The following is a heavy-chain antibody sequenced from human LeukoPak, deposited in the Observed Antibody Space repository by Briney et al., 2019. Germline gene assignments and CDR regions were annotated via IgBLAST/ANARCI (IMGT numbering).Heavy chain of an antibody. CDR2: ISAYNGNT. Sequence: ASVKVSCKASGYTFTSYDISWVRQAPGQGLEWMGWISAYNGNTNYAQKLQGRVTMTTDTSTSTAYMELRSLRSDDTAVYYCARESDIAVAGTGYYFDYWGQGTLVTVSS. J-gene: IGHJ4*02. CDR1: GYTFTSYD. D-gene: IGHD6-19*01. V-gene: IGHV1-18*04. CDR3: ARESDIAVAGTGYYFDY.